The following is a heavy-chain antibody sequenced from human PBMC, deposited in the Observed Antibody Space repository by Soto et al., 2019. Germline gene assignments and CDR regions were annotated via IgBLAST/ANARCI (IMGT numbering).Heavy chain of an antibody. Sequence: GGSLRLSCETSGFAFGEYTMHWVRQAPGKGLEWVSLISWDGSSTYYTGSAKGRFTISRDISKNSLYLQMDGLTVEDTALYFCERTLKYYYVYHAFDSCGQGTMVTV. CDR3: ERTLKYYYVYHAFDS. J-gene: IGHJ3*01. CDR1: GFAFGEYT. V-gene: IGHV3-43*01. D-gene: IGHD3-10*02. CDR2: ISWDGSST.